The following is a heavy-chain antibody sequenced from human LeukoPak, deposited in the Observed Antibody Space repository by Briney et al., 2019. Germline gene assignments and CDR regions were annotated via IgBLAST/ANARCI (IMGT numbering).Heavy chain of an antibody. CDR3: ARSYDILTGYYPSYYYYYGMDV. CDR1: GYTFTGYY. J-gene: IGHJ6*02. Sequence: ASVKVSCKASGYTFTGYYMHWVRQAPGQGLEWMGWINPNGGGTNYAQKFQGRVTMTRDTSISTAYMELSRLRSDDTAVYYCARSYDILTGYYPSYYYYYGMDVWGQGTTVTVSS. D-gene: IGHD3-9*01. CDR2: INPNGGGT. V-gene: IGHV1-2*02.